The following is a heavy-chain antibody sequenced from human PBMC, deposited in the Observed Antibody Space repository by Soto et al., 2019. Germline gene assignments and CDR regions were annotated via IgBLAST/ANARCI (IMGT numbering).Heavy chain of an antibody. D-gene: IGHD2-15*01. CDR2: IYWDDDK. Sequence: QITLKESGPTLVKPTQTLTLTCTFSGFSLSTSGVGVGWIRQPPGKALEWLALIYWDDDKRYSPSLKSRVIITKDTSKNQVVLTMTNMDPVDTATYYCVHTDCRGGRCYFRDGMDVWGPGTTVTVSS. V-gene: IGHV2-5*02. CDR1: GFSLSTSGVG. J-gene: IGHJ6*02. CDR3: VHTDCRGGRCYFRDGMDV.